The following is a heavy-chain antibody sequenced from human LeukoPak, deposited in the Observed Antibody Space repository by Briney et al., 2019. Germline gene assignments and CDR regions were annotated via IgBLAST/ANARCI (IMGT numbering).Heavy chain of an antibody. CDR1: GYTFTSYY. CDR3: ARGSPDIIAAAGGNWFDP. V-gene: IGHV1-46*03. J-gene: IGHJ5*02. D-gene: IGHD6-13*01. CDR2: INPSGGST. Sequence: ASVKVSCKASGYTFTSYYMHWVRQAPGQGLEWMGIINPSGGSTSYAQKFQGGVTMTRDTSTSTVYMELSSLRSEDTAVYYCARGSPDIIAAAGGNWFDPWGQGTLVTVSS.